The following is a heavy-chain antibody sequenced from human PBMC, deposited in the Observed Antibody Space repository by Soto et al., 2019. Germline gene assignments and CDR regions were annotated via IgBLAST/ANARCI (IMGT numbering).Heavy chain of an antibody. J-gene: IGHJ6*02. D-gene: IGHD2-2*01. V-gene: IGHV1-69*01. CDR1: GGTFSSYA. CDR3: ARDIVVVTAALRSNMYYYYGMDV. CDR2: IIPIFGTA. Sequence: QVQLVQSGAEVKKPGSSVKVSCKASGGTFSSYAISWVRQAPGQGLEWMGGIIPIFGTANYAQKFQGRVTITADESTSTAYMELSSLRSEDTAVYYCARDIVVVTAALRSNMYYYYGMDVWGQGTTVTVSS.